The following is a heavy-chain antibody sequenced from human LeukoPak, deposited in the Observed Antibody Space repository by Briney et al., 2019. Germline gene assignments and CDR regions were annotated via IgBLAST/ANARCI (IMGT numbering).Heavy chain of an antibody. CDR1: GGSISSYY. V-gene: IGHV4-59*01. CDR3: ARDRSFAFDI. Sequence: SETLSLTCTVSGGSISSYYWSWIRQPPGKGLEWIGYIYYSGSTNYNPSLKSRVTISVDTSKSQFSLKLSSVTAADTAVYYCARDRSFAFDIWGQGTMVTVSS. CDR2: IYYSGST. J-gene: IGHJ3*02. D-gene: IGHD3-16*02.